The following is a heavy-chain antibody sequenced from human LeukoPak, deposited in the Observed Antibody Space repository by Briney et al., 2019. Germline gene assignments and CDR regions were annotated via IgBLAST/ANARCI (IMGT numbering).Heavy chain of an antibody. Sequence: SVKVSCKASGGTFSSYAISGVRQAPGQGLEWMGGIIPIFGTANYAQKFQGRVTITADESTSTAYMELSSLRSEDTAVYYCARGGGGRFLEVDFDYWGQGTLVTVSS. CDR3: ARGGGGRFLEVDFDY. V-gene: IGHV1-69*13. J-gene: IGHJ4*02. D-gene: IGHD3-3*01. CDR1: GGTFSSYA. CDR2: IIPIFGTA.